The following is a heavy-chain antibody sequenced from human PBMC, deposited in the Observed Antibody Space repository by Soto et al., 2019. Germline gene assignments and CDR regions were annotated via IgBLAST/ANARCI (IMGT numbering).Heavy chain of an antibody. CDR3: ATGMANFDF. Sequence: ESGGGLVQQGGSLRLSCAASGFTFTSYAMSWVRQAPGKGLEWVSGISGSGGSTDYADSVKGRFTISRENSKNTLSLQMNSLRVEDTAVYYCATGMANFDFWGQGTLVTVSS. CDR1: GFTFTSYA. J-gene: IGHJ4*02. CDR2: ISGSGGST. V-gene: IGHV3-23*01.